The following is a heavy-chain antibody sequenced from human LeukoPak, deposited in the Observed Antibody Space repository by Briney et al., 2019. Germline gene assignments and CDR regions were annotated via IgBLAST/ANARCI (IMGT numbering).Heavy chain of an antibody. Sequence: SETLSLTCTVSGGSISSSSYYWGWIRQPPGKGLEWIGSIYYSGSTYYNPSLKSRVTISVDTSKNQFSLKLSSVTAADTAVYYCAGHGCSSTSCYSFFDYWGQGTLVTVSS. CDR1: GGSISSSSYY. D-gene: IGHD2-2*01. CDR3: AGHGCSSTSCYSFFDY. J-gene: IGHJ4*02. V-gene: IGHV4-39*01. CDR2: IYYSGST.